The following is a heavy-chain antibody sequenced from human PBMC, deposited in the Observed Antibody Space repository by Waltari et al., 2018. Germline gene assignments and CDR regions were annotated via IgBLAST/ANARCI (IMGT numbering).Heavy chain of an antibody. J-gene: IGHJ4*02. D-gene: IGHD3-10*01. CDR1: GGSFCGYN. CDR2: MTHSGTT. V-gene: IGHV4-34*01. CDR3: ARGQLWFGEPLLDY. Sequence: QVRLQQWGAGLLKPSETLSLTCSVVGGSFCGYNWSWIRQPPGKGLAWVGEMTHSGTTNYNPSLKSRVTISVDASKNQFSLELSPVTAADTAVYYCARGQLWFGEPLLDYWGQGTLVTVSS.